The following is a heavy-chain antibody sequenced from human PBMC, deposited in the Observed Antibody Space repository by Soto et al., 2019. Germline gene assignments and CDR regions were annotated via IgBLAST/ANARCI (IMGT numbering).Heavy chain of an antibody. J-gene: IGHJ4*02. CDR2: ISSDGTTT. Sequence: GGSLRLSCAASGFTFSRLWMHWVRQAPGKGLVWVSRISSDGTTTHYADSVRGRFTMSRDNAKNTLYLQLSSLRAEDTGVYFCAREEPVSSWSPHSEGWVVWGQGTLVTVSS. CDR1: GFTFSRLW. V-gene: IGHV3-74*01. D-gene: IGHD6-13*01. CDR3: AREEPVSSWSPHSEGWVV.